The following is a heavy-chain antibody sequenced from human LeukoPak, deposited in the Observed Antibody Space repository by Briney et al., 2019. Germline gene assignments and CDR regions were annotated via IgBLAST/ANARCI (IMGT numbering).Heavy chain of an antibody. D-gene: IGHD1-26*01. Sequence: GGSLRLSCAASGFTFSSYSMNWVRQAPGKGLEWVSYISSSGSTIYYADSVKGRFTISRDNAKNSLYLQMNSLRAEDTAVYYCARAGGSWLYWYFDLWGRGTLVTVSS. CDR1: GFTFSSYS. CDR2: ISSSGSTI. J-gene: IGHJ2*01. V-gene: IGHV3-48*04. CDR3: ARAGGSWLYWYFDL.